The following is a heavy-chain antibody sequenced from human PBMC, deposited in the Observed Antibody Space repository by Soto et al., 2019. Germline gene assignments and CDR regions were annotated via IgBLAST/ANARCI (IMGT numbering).Heavy chain of an antibody. D-gene: IGHD6-19*01. CDR3: AKDRKSGSDWYWDY. J-gene: IGHJ4*02. V-gene: IGHV3-23*01. CDR1: GFTFSNFA. Sequence: GGSLRLSCAASGFTFSNFAMSWVRQAPGKGLEWVSAISGSGTSTYDADSVKGRFSISRDNSKNTLYLQMNSLRAEDTAVYYCAKDRKSGSDWYWDYWGQGTLVTVSS. CDR2: ISGSGTST.